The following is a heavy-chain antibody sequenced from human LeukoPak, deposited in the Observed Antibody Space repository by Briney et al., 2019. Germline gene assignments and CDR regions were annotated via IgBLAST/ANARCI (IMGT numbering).Heavy chain of an antibody. V-gene: IGHV3-48*01. D-gene: IGHD1-26*01. CDR2: ISSSSSTI. J-gene: IGHJ4*02. CDR3: ARDPRPGGSYPASL. CDR1: GFTFSSYS. Sequence: GGSLRLSCAASGFTFSSYSMNWVRQAPGKGLEGVSYISSSSSTIYYADSVKGRFTISRDNAKNSLYLQMNGLRAEDTAVYYCARDPRPGGSYPASLWGQGTLVTVSS.